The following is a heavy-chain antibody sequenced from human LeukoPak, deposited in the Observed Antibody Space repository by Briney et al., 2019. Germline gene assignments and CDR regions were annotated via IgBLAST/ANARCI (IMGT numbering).Heavy chain of an antibody. J-gene: IGHJ6*02. D-gene: IGHD2-2*01. CDR2: INHSGST. Sequence: NPSETLSLTCGVSGGSFSGYLWSWLRQPPGKGLEWIGEINHSGSTNYNPSLESRVTISVDTSKNQFSLKLSSVTAADTAVYYCARAIVVVPAASIYYYYGMDVWGQGTTVTVSS. CDR3: ARAIVVVPAASIYYYYGMDV. V-gene: IGHV4-34*01. CDR1: GGSFSGYL.